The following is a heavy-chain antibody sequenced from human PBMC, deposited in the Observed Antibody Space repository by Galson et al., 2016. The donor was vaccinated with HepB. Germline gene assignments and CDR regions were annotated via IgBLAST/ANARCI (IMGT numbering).Heavy chain of an antibody. Sequence: SLRLSCAASGLTFSSYAMSWVRQAPGKGLEWVSFISGSGGNTNFADSVKGRFTVSRDNSKNTLYLQVNSLRADDTAVYYCASLVGSYSHFEYWGQGTLVPVSS. CDR1: GLTFSSYA. CDR3: ASLVGSYSHFEY. J-gene: IGHJ4*02. CDR2: ISGSGGNT. D-gene: IGHD3-10*01. V-gene: IGHV3-23*01.